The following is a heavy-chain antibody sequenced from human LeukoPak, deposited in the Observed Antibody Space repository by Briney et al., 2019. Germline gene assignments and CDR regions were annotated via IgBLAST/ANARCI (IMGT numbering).Heavy chain of an antibody. CDR1: GFACSVHE. J-gene: IGHJ3*02. V-gene: IGHV3-48*03. CDR3: ARGGYCSGGLCYWFNAFDI. Sequence: QPGGSLRLSCTASGFACSVHEMNWVRQAPGKGLEWISYMSASGSPIDYADSAKGRFTVSRDSAKNSLYLQMNSLRAEDTAIYYCARGGYCSGGLCYWFNAFDIWGQGTMVTVSS. D-gene: IGHD2-15*01. CDR2: MSASGSPI.